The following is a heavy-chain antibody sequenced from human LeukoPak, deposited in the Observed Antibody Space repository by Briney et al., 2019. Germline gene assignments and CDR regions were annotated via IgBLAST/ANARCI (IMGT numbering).Heavy chain of an antibody. CDR2: IRSKAYGGTT. V-gene: IGHV3-49*03. Sequence: GGSLRLSCTASGFTFGDYAMSWFRQAPGKGLEWVGFIRSKAYGGTTEYAASVKGRFTISRDDSKSIAYLQMNSLKTEDTAVYYCTRVSWELGDYYYGMDVWGQGTTVTVSS. J-gene: IGHJ6*02. CDR3: TRVSWELGDYYYGMDV. D-gene: IGHD1-26*01. CDR1: GFTFGDYA.